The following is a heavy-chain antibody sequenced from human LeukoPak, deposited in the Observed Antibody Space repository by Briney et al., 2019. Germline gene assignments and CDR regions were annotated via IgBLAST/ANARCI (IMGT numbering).Heavy chain of an antibody. D-gene: IGHD6-13*01. CDR3: AKVGYSSSWYAFFDY. J-gene: IGHJ4*02. CDR2: ISGSGGST. Sequence: PGGSLRLSYAASGFTFSSYAMSWVRQAPGKGLEWVSAISGSGGSTYYADSVKGRFTISRDNSKNTLYLQMNSLRAEDTAVYYCAKVGYSSSWYAFFDYWGQGTLVTVSS. V-gene: IGHV3-23*01. CDR1: GFTFSSYA.